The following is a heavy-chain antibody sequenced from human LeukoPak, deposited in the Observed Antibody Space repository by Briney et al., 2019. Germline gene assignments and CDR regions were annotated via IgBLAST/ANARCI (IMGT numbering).Heavy chain of an antibody. CDR1: GGSFSGYY. CDR3: ARARIAAQNYYYYGMDV. D-gene: IGHD6-6*01. V-gene: IGHV4-59*01. CDR2: IYYSGST. Sequence: SETLSLTCAVYGGSFSGYYWSWIRQPPGKGLEWIGYIYYSGSTNYNPSLKSRVTISVDTSKNQFSLKLSSVTAADTAVYYCARARIAAQNYYYYGMDVWGQGTTVTVSS. J-gene: IGHJ6*02.